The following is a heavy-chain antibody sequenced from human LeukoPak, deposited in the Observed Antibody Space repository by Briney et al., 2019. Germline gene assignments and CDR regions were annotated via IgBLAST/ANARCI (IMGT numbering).Heavy chain of an antibody. CDR3: ARSYGGNSDWFDP. V-gene: IGHV1-69*01. Sequence: SVKVSXKASGGTFSSYAISWVRQAPGQGLEWMGGIIPIFGTANYAQKFQGRVTITADESTSTAYMELSSLRSEDTAVYYCARSYGGNSDWFDPWGQGTLVTVSS. D-gene: IGHD4-23*01. CDR1: GGTFSSYA. J-gene: IGHJ5*02. CDR2: IIPIFGTA.